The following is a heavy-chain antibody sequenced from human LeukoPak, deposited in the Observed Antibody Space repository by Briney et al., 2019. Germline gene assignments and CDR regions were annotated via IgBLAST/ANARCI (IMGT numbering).Heavy chain of an antibody. Sequence: GGSLRLSCAASGFSFSSYEMNWVRQAPGKGLEWVSYISTSDSTMYYADPVKGRFTISRDNAKNSLYLHMDSLRAADTGIYYCARDLGTRSGYFDPGGQGTLVTVSS. D-gene: IGHD5-12*01. CDR2: ISTSDSTM. V-gene: IGHV3-48*03. CDR1: GFSFSSYE. J-gene: IGHJ5*02. CDR3: ARDLGTRSGYFDP.